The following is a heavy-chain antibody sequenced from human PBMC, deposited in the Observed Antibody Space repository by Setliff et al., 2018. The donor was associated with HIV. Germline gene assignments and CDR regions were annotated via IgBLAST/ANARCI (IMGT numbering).Heavy chain of an antibody. CDR1: GYSIGSGSF. CDR3: ARRIIVGAISDVFDI. Sequence: SETLSLTCAVSGYSIGSGSFWGWIRQPPGKGLEWIATIPHNGGTYYNPDPSLTGRVTISLDTSKNQFSLKLAFVTAADTAVYYCARRIIVGAISDVFDIWGQGTLVTVSS. D-gene: IGHD1-26*01. V-gene: IGHV4-38-2*01. CDR2: IPHNGGT. J-gene: IGHJ3*02.